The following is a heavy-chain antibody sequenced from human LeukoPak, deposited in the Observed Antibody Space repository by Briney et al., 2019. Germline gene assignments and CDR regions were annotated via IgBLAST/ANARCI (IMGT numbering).Heavy chain of an antibody. CDR3: ARDDGYGDSYYFDY. CDR2: INHSGST. D-gene: IGHD4-17*01. J-gene: IGHJ4*02. Sequence: PSETLSLTCAVYGGSFSGYYWSWIRQPPGKGLEWIGEINHSGSTNYNPSLKSRVTISVDTSKNQFSLKLSSVTAADTAVYYCARDDGYGDSYYFDYWGQGTLVTVSS. CDR1: GGSFSGYY. V-gene: IGHV4-34*01.